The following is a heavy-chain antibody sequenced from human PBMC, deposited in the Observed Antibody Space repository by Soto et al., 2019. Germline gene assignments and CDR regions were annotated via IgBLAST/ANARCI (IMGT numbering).Heavy chain of an antibody. Sequence: QVQLVQSGAEMKEPGSSVKVSCKTSGGTFSSSAIRWLRQAPGQGLEWMGGIIPLFRTPDYAQKFQGRVTIAADESTSTAYMALSRLRSEDTAVYYCASDNERLQLGGTYYFMLDVWGQGPTITVSS. J-gene: IGHJ6*02. D-gene: IGHD1-26*01. CDR2: IIPLFRTP. CDR1: GGTFSSSA. CDR3: ASDNERLQLGGTYYFMLDV. V-gene: IGHV1-69*12.